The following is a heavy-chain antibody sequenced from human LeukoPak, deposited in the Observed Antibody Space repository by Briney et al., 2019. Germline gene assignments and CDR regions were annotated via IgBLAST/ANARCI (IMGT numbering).Heavy chain of an antibody. Sequence: PGGSLRLSCAASGFTFDDYAMHWVRQAPGKGLERVSGISWNSGSIGYADSVKGRFTISRDNAKNSLYLQMNSLRAEDTALYYCAKDYYGSGSYNGPFDYWGQGTLVTVSS. CDR1: GFTFDDYA. J-gene: IGHJ4*02. V-gene: IGHV3-9*01. CDR2: ISWNSGSI. D-gene: IGHD3-10*01. CDR3: AKDYYGSGSYNGPFDY.